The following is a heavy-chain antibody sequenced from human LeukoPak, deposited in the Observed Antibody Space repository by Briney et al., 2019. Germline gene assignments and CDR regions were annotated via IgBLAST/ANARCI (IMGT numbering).Heavy chain of an antibody. CDR1: GASVSSGGSS. J-gene: IGHJ5*02. V-gene: IGHV4-30-2*01. Sequence: SQTLSLTCAVTGASVSSGGSSWAWIRQPPGKGLEWIGYIYHIVNTFYNPSLQSRVTISVDRAKNQVSLRLTSVTAADTTVYYCARDSYGLGSNYFDPWGQGTQVTVSS. CDR3: ARDSYGLGSNYFDP. D-gene: IGHD3-10*01. CDR2: IYHIVNT.